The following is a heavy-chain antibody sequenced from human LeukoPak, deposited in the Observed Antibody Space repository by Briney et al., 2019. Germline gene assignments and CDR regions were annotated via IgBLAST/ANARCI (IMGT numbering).Heavy chain of an antibody. CDR2: INSDRSST. CDR1: GFTFSSYW. J-gene: IGHJ6*02. CDR3: ARAHIYCSSTSCPNRRYYYYGMDV. Sequence: PGGSLRLSCAASGFTFSSYWMHWVRQAPGKGLVWVSRINSDRSSTSYADSVKGRFTISRDNAKNTLYLQMNSLRAEDTAVYYCARAHIYCSSTSCPNRRYYYYGMDVWGQGTTVTVSS. D-gene: IGHD2-2*01. V-gene: IGHV3-74*01.